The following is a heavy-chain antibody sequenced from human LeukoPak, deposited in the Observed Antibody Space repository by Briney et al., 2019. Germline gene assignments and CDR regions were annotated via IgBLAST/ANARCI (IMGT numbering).Heavy chain of an antibody. Sequence: PSETPSLTCAVYGGSFSGYYWSWIRQPPGKGLEWIGEINHSGSTNYNPSLKSRVTISVDTSKNQFSLKLSSVTAADTAVYYCARVYCSSTSCYAYDYWGQGTLVTVSS. V-gene: IGHV4-34*01. CDR2: INHSGST. D-gene: IGHD2-2*01. CDR1: GGSFSGYY. J-gene: IGHJ4*02. CDR3: ARVYCSSTSCYAYDY.